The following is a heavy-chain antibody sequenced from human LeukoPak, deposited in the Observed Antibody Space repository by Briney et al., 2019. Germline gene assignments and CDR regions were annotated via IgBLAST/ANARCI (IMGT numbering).Heavy chain of an antibody. J-gene: IGHJ4*02. Sequence: GGSMRLSCAASGFTFSNYAMSWGRQAPGKGLEWVSISGSGDSTYYADSVKGRFTISRDNSKNTLYLQMSSLRADDTAVYYCAKTERDRYYFDSWGQGTLVTVSS. CDR1: GFTFSNYA. V-gene: IGHV3-23*01. CDR2: ISGSGDST. CDR3: AKTERDRYYFDS.